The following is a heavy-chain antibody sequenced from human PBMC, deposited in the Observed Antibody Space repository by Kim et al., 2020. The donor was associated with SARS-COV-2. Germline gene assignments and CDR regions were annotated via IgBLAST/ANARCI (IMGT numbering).Heavy chain of an antibody. CDR3: ARDVGQWPVRYSYYGMDV. V-gene: IGHV3-11*06. D-gene: IGHD6-19*01. Sequence: KGRFTISRDNAKNSLYLQLNGLRAEDTAVYYCARDVGQWPVRYSYYGMDVWGQGTTVTVSS. J-gene: IGHJ6*02.